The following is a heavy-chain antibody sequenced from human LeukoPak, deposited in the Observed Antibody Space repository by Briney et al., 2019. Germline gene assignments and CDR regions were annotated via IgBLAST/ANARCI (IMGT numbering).Heavy chain of an antibody. CDR3: ARKRAGSFFFDY. V-gene: IGHV3-30-3*01. CDR1: GFTFSSYA. D-gene: IGHD2-15*01. J-gene: IGHJ4*02. Sequence: GGSLRLSCAASGFTFSSYAMHWVRQAPGKGLEWVAVISYDGSNKYYADSVKGRFTISRDNSKNTLYLQMNSLRAEDTAVYYCARKRAGSFFFDYWGQGTLVTVSS. CDR2: ISYDGSNK.